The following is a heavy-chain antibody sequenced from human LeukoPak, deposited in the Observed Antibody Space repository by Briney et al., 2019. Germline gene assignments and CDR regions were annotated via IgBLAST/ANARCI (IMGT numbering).Heavy chain of an antibody. D-gene: IGHD1-26*01. CDR3: AKTRRSGTEYGDFDY. Sequence: GGTLRLSCAASGFTFSSYWMHWVRQAPGKGLVWVSRINSDGRSTSYADSVKGRFTISRDNAKNTLYLQINSLRTEDTALYHCAKTRRSGTEYGDFDYWGQGTLVTVSS. V-gene: IGHV3-74*01. CDR2: INSDGRST. J-gene: IGHJ4*02. CDR1: GFTFSSYW.